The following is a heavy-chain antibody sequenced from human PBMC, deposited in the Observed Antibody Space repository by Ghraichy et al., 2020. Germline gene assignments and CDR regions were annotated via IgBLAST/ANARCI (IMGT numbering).Heavy chain of an antibody. CDR3: ARDKNWFDP. CDR1: GGSISSYY. V-gene: IGHV4-59*01. J-gene: IGHJ5*02. Sequence: SETLSLTCTVSGGSISSYYWSWIRQPPGKGLEWIGYIYYSGSTNYNPSLKSRVTISVDTSKNQFSLKLSSVTAADTAVYYCARDKNWFDPWGQGTLVTVSS. CDR2: IYYSGST.